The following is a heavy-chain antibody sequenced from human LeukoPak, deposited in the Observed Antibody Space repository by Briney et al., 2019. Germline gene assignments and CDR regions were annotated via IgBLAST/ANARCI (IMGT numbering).Heavy chain of an antibody. D-gene: IGHD2-2*01. J-gene: IGHJ4*02. Sequence: SETLSLTCTVSGDSISSYYWSWIRQPPGKGLEWFGYIYYSGSTNYNPSLKSRVTISVDTSKNQFSLKLSSVTAADTAVYYCARAQARRWGVVHDYWGQGTLVTVSS. CDR2: IYYSGST. V-gene: IGHV4-59*01. CDR3: ARAQARRWGVVHDY. CDR1: GDSISSYY.